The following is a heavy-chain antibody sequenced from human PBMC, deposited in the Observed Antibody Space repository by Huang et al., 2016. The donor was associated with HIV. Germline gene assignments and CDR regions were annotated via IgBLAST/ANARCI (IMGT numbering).Heavy chain of an antibody. Sequence: QQQLQQWGAGLLKPSETLSLTCAVYGGSFTNYYWGWIRQPPGKGLEWIGEINHGGSRQYSPSLKRRVTISVDTSKNQVSLKLTSGSAADTAVYYCVRGPRYVSADWYARLRNYWFFDLWGRGSLVSVSS. J-gene: IGHJ2*01. CDR3: VRGPRYVSADWYARLRNYWFFDL. CDR2: INHGGSR. D-gene: IGHD3-9*01. V-gene: IGHV4-34*01. CDR1: GGSFTNYY.